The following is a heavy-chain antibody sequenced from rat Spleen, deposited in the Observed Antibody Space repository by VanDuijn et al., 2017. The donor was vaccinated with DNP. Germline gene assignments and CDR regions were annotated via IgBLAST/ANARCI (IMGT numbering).Heavy chain of an antibody. D-gene: IGHD1-10*01. V-gene: IGHV5-25*01. CDR2: IGSPAYAP. CDR1: GFTFSAYY. J-gene: IGHJ4*01. Sequence: EVQLVESGGGLMQPGRSLKLSCAASGFTFSAYYMAWVRQAPAKGLEWVAYIGSPAYAPYYGDSVKGRFTISRENAKRTLYLQMDSLRSEDTATYYCARGSYKDVWGQGTSVTVSS. CDR3: ARGSYKDV.